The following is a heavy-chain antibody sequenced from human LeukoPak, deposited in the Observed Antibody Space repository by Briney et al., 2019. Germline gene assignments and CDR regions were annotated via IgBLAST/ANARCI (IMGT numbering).Heavy chain of an antibody. CDR2: IIPIFGTA. V-gene: IGHV1-69*13. CDR3: ARTDGDFWSGYQEDY. D-gene: IGHD3-3*01. CDR1: GGTFSSYA. Sequence: ASVKVSCKASGGTFSSYAISWMRQAPGQGLEWMGGIIPIFGTANYAQKFQGRVTITADESTSTAYMELSSLRSDDTAVYYCARTDGDFWSGYQEDYWGQGTLVTVSS. J-gene: IGHJ4*02.